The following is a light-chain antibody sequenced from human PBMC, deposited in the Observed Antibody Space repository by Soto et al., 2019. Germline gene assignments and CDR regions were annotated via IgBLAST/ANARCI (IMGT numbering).Light chain of an antibody. J-gene: IGKJ1*01. CDR1: QSISSW. Sequence: DIQMTQSPSTLSASVGDRVTITCRASQSISSWLAWYQQKPGKAPKLLIYKASSLESGVPSRFSGSGSGTEFTLTISSLQPDDFATYYCQQYNPVPFGQGTKVEIK. CDR3: QQYNPVP. CDR2: KAS. V-gene: IGKV1-5*03.